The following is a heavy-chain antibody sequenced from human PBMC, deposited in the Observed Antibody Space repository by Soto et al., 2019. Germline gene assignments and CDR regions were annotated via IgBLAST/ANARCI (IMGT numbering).Heavy chain of an antibody. Sequence: GGFLRLSCAASGFTFSSYAMHWVRQAPGKGLEWVAVISYDGSNKYYADSVKGRFTISRDNSKNTLYLQMNSLRAEDTAVYYCARVSLEGRDGYNSPFDYWGQGTLVTVSS. CDR3: ARVSLEGRDGYNSPFDY. D-gene: IGHD5-12*01. V-gene: IGHV3-30-3*01. CDR1: GFTFSSYA. CDR2: ISYDGSNK. J-gene: IGHJ4*02.